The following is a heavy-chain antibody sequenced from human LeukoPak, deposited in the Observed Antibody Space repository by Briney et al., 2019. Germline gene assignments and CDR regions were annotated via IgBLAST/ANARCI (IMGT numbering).Heavy chain of an antibody. CDR2: ISYDGSNK. V-gene: IGHV3-30*18. Sequence: PGGSLRLSCAASGFTFSSYGMHWVRQAPGKGLEWVAVISYDGSNKYYADSVKGRFTVSRDNSKNTLYLQMNSLRAEDTAVYYCAKEGNYYGSGSYLVHWGQGTLVTVSS. D-gene: IGHD3-10*01. CDR3: AKEGNYYGSGSYLVH. CDR1: GFTFSSYG. J-gene: IGHJ4*02.